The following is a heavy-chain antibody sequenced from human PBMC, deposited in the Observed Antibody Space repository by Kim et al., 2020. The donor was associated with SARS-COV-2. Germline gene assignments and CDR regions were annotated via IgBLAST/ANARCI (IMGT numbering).Heavy chain of an antibody. J-gene: IGHJ5*02. V-gene: IGHV4-34*01. CDR2: INHSGST. D-gene: IGHD6-19*01. Sequence: SETLSLTCAVYGGSFSGYYWSWIRQPPGKGLEWIGEINHSGSTNYNPSLKSRVTISVDTSKNQFSLKLSSVTAADTAVYYCARGFGWYSNWFDPWGQGTL. CDR1: GGSFSGYY. CDR3: ARGFGWYSNWFDP.